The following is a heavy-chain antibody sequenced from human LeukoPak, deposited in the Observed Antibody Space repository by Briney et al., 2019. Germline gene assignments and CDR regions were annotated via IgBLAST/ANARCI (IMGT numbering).Heavy chain of an antibody. J-gene: IGHJ3*02. CDR1: GLTVTNAW. D-gene: IGHD6-19*01. V-gene: IGHV3-9*01. Sequence: SGGSLRLSCAASGLTVTNAWMNWVRQAPGKGLEWVSGISWNSGSIGYADSVKGRFTISRDNAKNSLYLQMNSLRAEDTALYYCAKSVQWLDAFDIWGQGTMVTVSS. CDR2: ISWNSGSI. CDR3: AKSVQWLDAFDI.